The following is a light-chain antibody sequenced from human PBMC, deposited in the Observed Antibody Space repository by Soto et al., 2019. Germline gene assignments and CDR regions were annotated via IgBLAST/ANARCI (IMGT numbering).Light chain of an antibody. CDR2: GAS. J-gene: IGKJ4*01. CDR1: QSVSTN. Sequence: EIAMTQSPGTLSVSPGERATLSCGASQSVSTNLAWYQQKPGQAPRLLIYGASTRATGIPARFSGSGSGTDFTITISSLQSEDFAVYYCQQYHNWVTFGGGTKVEIK. CDR3: QQYHNWVT. V-gene: IGKV3D-15*01.